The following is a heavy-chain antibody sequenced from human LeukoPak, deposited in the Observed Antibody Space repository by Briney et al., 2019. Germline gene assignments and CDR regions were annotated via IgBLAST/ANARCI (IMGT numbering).Heavy chain of an antibody. CDR2: IYYSGST. CDR1: GGSISSYY. CDR3: ARHPSSGYSHYYYYYGMDV. D-gene: IGHD3-22*01. J-gene: IGHJ6*02. V-gene: IGHV4-59*08. Sequence: SETLSLTCTVSGGSISSYYWSWIRQPPGKGLEWIGYIYYSGSTNYNPSLKSRVTISVDTSKNQFSLKLSSVTAADTAVYYCARHPSSGYSHYYYYYGMDVWGQGTTVTVSS.